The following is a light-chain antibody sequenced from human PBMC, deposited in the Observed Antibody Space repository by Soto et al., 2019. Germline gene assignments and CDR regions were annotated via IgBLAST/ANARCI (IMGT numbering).Light chain of an antibody. CDR1: QGVLSSY. J-gene: IGKJ1*01. V-gene: IGKV3-20*01. CDR3: QQYGTSPRT. Sequence: DIVLTQSPGTLSLSPGDRATLSCRASQGVLSSYFAWYQQRPGQAPRLLIFGASSRAAGIPDRFSGSGSGTDFTLIINRLEPEDFAVYYCQQYGTSPRTFGQGTKVEIK. CDR2: GAS.